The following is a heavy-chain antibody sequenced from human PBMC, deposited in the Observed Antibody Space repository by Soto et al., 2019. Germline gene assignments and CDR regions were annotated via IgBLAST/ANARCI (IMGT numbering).Heavy chain of an antibody. CDR3: ARDSPYYYGSGSYY. J-gene: IGHJ4*02. Sequence: VGSLRLSCAASGFTFSSYGMHWVRQAPGKGLEWVANIKQDGSEKYYVDSVKGRFTISRDNAKNSLYLQMNSLRAEDTAVYYCARDSPYYYGSGSYYWGQGTLVTVSS. CDR1: GFTFSSYG. CDR2: IKQDGSEK. D-gene: IGHD3-10*01. V-gene: IGHV3-7*03.